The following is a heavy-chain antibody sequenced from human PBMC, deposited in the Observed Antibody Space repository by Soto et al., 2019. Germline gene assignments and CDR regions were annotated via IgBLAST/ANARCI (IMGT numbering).Heavy chain of an antibody. Sequence: QVQLQQWGAGLLKPSETLSLTCGVYGGSFSGSYWSWIRQPPGKGLEWIGEINDSGSTNYNPSLKSRVTISVDTSKNQFSLNLRSVTAADTAVYYCASGRATENYWGQGTLVTVSS. J-gene: IGHJ4*02. CDR2: INDSGST. V-gene: IGHV4-34*01. CDR1: GGSFSGSY. CDR3: ASGRATENY.